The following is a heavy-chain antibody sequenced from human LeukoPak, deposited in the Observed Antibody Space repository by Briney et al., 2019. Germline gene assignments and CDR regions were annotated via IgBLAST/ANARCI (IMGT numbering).Heavy chain of an antibody. J-gene: IGHJ4*02. CDR2: FSYSGST. V-gene: IGHV4-59*01. Sequence: SETLSLTCTVSGGSISSYYWGWIRQPPGKGLEWIGFFSYSGSTNYNPSLKSRVTISVDTSKNQFSLKLTSVTAADTAVYYCARDGPGDVGFDYWGQGTLVTVSS. D-gene: IGHD7-27*01. CDR3: ARDGPGDVGFDY. CDR1: GGSISSYY.